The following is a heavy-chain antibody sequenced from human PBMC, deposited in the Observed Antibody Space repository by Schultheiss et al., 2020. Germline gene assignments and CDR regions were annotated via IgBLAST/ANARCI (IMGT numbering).Heavy chain of an antibody. J-gene: IGHJ4*02. CDR3: ARHICGGDCYSSLSRGFIDH. CDR2: IYPGDSDT. V-gene: IGHV5-51*01. Sequence: GESLKISCKGSGYSFTSYWIGWVRQMPGKGLEWMWIIYPGDSDTRYSPSFQGQVTVSADKSISTAYLQWSSLKASDTAMYYCARHICGGDCYSSLSRGFIDHWGQGTLVTVSS. CDR1: GYSFTSYW. D-gene: IGHD2-21*02.